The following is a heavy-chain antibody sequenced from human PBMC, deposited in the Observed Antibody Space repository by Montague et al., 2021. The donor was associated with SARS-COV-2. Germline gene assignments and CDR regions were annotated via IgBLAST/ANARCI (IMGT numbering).Heavy chain of an antibody. Sequence: SETLSLTCTVSGGSISTYYWNWIRQFPGKGLEWIGYIDYSGSTNYNPSLQSRVIMSVDRSEIQFSLKLNSVTAADTAIYYCARLPYDNSYGMDVWGQGTTVTVSS. J-gene: IGHJ6*02. CDR3: ARLPYDNSYGMDV. CDR1: GGSISTYY. CDR2: IDYSGST. D-gene: IGHD3-9*01. V-gene: IGHV4-59*01.